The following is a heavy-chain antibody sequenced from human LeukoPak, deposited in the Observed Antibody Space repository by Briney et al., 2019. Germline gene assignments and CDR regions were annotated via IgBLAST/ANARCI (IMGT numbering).Heavy chain of an antibody. CDR3: ANEIVGATWRAFDI. Sequence: TGGSLRLSCAASGFTFSSYAMSWVRQAPGKGLEWVSAISGSGGGTYYADSVKGRFTISRDNSKNTLYLQMNSLRAEDTAVYYCANEIVGATWRAFDIWGQGTMVTVSS. V-gene: IGHV3-23*01. CDR2: ISGSGGGT. CDR1: GFTFSSYA. J-gene: IGHJ3*02. D-gene: IGHD1-26*01.